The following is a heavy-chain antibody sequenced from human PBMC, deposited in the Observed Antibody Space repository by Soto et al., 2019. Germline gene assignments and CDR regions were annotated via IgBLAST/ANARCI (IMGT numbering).Heavy chain of an antibody. CDR3: TTESDYGEFDY. CDR2: IKSKTDGGTT. V-gene: IGHV3-15*01. CDR1: GFTFSNAW. D-gene: IGHD4-17*01. J-gene: IGHJ4*02. Sequence: TGGSLRLSCAASGFTFSNAWMSWVRQAPGKGLEWVGRIKSKTDGGTTDYAAPVKGRFTISRDDSKNTLYLQMNSLKTEDTAVYYCTTESDYGEFDYWGQGTLVTVSS.